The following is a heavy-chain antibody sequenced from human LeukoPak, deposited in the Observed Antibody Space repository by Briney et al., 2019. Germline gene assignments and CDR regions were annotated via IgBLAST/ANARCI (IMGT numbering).Heavy chain of an antibody. Sequence: SSETLSLTCTVPGGSISSYYWSWLRQPPGKGLEWIGYIYYSGSTNYNPSLKSRVTISVDTSKNQFSLKLSSVTAADTAVYYCARVSSGYDFSYYYYMDVWGKGTTVTVSS. D-gene: IGHD5-12*01. V-gene: IGHV4-59*01. CDR1: GGSISSYY. J-gene: IGHJ6*03. CDR3: ARVSSGYDFSYYYYMDV. CDR2: IYYSGST.